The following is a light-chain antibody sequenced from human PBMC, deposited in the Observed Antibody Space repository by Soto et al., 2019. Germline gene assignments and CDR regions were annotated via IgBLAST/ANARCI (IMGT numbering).Light chain of an antibody. CDR1: QSVSSY. V-gene: IGKV3-15*01. CDR2: GAS. J-gene: IGKJ1*01. Sequence: EVVMTQSPDTLSVSLGQRATLSCRASQSVSSYFAWYQHKPGQAPRLLMYGASTRAAGIPARFSGSGSGTEFTLTISSLQSEDFAVYYCQQYNKWPPGTFGQGTKVEIK. CDR3: QQYNKWPPGT.